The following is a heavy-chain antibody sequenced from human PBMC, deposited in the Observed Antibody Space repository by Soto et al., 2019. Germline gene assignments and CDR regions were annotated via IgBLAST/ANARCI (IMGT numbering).Heavy chain of an antibody. D-gene: IGHD2-21*02. CDR3: ARASQHIVVVTAIPADSRSFYYYYYGMDV. J-gene: IGHJ6*02. V-gene: IGHV4-4*02. Sequence: SETLSLTCAVSGGSISSSNWWSWVRQPPGKGLEWIGEIYHSGSTNYNPSLKSRVTISVDKSKNQFSLKLSSVTAADTAVYYCARASQHIVVVTAIPADSRSFYYYYYGMDVWGQGTTVT. CDR2: IYHSGST. CDR1: GGSISSSNW.